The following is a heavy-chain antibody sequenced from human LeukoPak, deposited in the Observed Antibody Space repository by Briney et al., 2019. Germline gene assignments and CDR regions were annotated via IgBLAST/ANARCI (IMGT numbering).Heavy chain of an antibody. CDR1: GFTFSSYA. V-gene: IGHV3-30-3*01. CDR3: AREMVLDYYYGMDV. Sequence: GGSLRLSCAASGFTFSSYAMHWVRQAPGKGLEWVAVISYDGSNKYYADSVKGRFTISRDNSKNTLYLQMNSLRAEDTAVYYCAREMVLDYYYGMDVWAKGPRSPSP. CDR2: ISYDGSNK. J-gene: IGHJ6*02. D-gene: IGHD2-8*02.